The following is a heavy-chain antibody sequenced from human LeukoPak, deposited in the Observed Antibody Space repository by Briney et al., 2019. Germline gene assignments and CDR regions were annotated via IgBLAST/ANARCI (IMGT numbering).Heavy chain of an antibody. CDR2: IYSGGST. CDR3: ARNWFDP. CDR1: GFTVSSDC. Sequence: QPGGSLRLSCAASGFTVSSDCMSLVRQAPGKGLEWVSLIYSGGSTYYADSVKGRFTISRDNSKNTAYLQMNSLRFEDTAMYYCARNWFDPWGQGTLVTVSS. V-gene: IGHV3-53*05. J-gene: IGHJ5*02.